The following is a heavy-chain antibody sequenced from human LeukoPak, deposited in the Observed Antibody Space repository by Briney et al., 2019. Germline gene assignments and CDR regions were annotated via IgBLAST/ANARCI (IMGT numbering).Heavy chain of an antibody. CDR3: ARSREYYDSSGYYEY. V-gene: IGHV4-34*01. CDR1: GGSGSGYY. Sequence: PSETLSLTCAVYGGSGSGYYWSWIRQPPGKGLEWIGEINHSGSTNYNPSLKSRVTISVDTSKNQFSLKLSSVTAADTAVYYCARSREYYDSSGYYEYWGQGTLVTVSS. J-gene: IGHJ4*02. D-gene: IGHD3-22*01. CDR2: INHSGST.